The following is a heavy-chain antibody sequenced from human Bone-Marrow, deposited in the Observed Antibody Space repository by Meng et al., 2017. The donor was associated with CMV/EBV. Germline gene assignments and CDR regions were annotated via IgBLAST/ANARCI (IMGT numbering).Heavy chain of an antibody. J-gene: IGHJ4*02. CDR2: IYYSGST. CDR3: ARVLSGYFDY. CDR1: GGSISSGDYY. V-gene: IGHV4-30-4*08. Sequence: QVHLQESGPRLVKPAQTLYLLCTVAGGSISSGDYYWSWIRQPPGKGLEWIGYIYYSGSTYYNPSLKSRVTISVDTSKNQFSLKLSSVTAADTAVYYCARVLSGYFDYWGQGTLVTVSS. D-gene: IGHD2-15*01.